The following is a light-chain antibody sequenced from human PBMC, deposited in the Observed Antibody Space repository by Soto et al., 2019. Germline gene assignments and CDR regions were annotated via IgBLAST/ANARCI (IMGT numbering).Light chain of an antibody. V-gene: IGKV3-15*01. CDR3: QQYNTWPPYT. J-gene: IGKJ2*01. CDR2: GAS. CDR1: RSVSSN. Sequence: EVVMTQSPATLSVSPGERATLSCRASRSVSSNLAWYQQKPGQAPRLLIYGASTRATGIPARFSGSGSGTEFTLTISSLQSEDFAVYYCQQYNTWPPYTFGQGTKLEIK.